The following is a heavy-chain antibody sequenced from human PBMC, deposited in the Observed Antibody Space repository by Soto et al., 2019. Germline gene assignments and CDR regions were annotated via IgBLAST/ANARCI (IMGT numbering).Heavy chain of an antibody. V-gene: IGHV3-7*01. Sequence: GGSLRLSCAASGFTFSSYWMTWVRQAPGKGLEWVANIKQDGSGKYYVDSVKGRFTISRDNAENSLYLQMNSLRAEDTAVYYCARAAYCNSISCQFWYYMDVWGKGTTVTVSS. CDR3: ARAAYCNSISCQFWYYMDV. CDR2: IKQDGSGK. D-gene: IGHD2-2*01. CDR1: GFTFSSYW. J-gene: IGHJ6*03.